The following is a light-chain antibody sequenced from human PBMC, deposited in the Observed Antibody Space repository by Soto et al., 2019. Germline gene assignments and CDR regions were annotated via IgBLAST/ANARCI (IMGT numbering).Light chain of an antibody. J-gene: IGKJ1*01. Sequence: EIMLTQSPGTLSLPPGERATLSCRASQSVSSSFLAWYQQKPGQAPRLLIYGASIRATGIPDMFSGSRSVTDFTLTISRLEPEDFAMYLCQHYGTSLWTFGQGTKVEIK. CDR2: GAS. V-gene: IGKV3-20*01. CDR3: QHYGTSLWT. CDR1: QSVSSSF.